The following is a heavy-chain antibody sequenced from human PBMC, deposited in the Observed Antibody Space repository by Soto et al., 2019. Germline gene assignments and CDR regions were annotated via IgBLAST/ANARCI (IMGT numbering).Heavy chain of an antibody. V-gene: IGHV4-31*03. CDR1: GGSILNGGHY. J-gene: IGHJ4*02. CDR3: ARDNYGGMLEF. Sequence: PSETLSLTCTVSGGSILNGGHYWTWIRQHPGKGLEWIGRIFFSGDTRYNPALKSRLTFSLDTAKNQFSLKLTSVTAADTAIYYCARDNYGGMLEFWGPGTLVTVSS. D-gene: IGHD4-17*01. CDR2: IFFSGDT.